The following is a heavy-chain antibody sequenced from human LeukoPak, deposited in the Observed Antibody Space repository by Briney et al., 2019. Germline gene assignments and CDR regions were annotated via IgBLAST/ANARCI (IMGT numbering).Heavy chain of an antibody. Sequence: ASVKVSCKASGYTFTGYYMHWVRQAPGQGLEWMGWINPNSGGTNYAQKFQGRVTMTRDTSISTAYMELSRLRSDDTAVYYCARVGCSSTSCYVYFDYWGQGTLVTVSS. CDR2: INPNSGGT. V-gene: IGHV1-2*02. CDR1: GYTFTGYY. CDR3: ARVGCSSTSCYVYFDY. D-gene: IGHD2-2*01. J-gene: IGHJ4*02.